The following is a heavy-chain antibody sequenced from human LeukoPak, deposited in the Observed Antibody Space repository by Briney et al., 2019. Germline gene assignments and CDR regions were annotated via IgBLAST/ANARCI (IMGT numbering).Heavy chain of an antibody. Sequence: GGSLRLSCAASGFTFSSYAMSWVRQAPGKGLEWVSAISGSGGSTYYADSVKGRFTISRDNSKNPLYLQMNSLRAEDTAVYYCAKRYSSSWYGYFQHWGQGTLVTVSS. V-gene: IGHV3-23*01. D-gene: IGHD6-13*01. CDR2: ISGSGGST. J-gene: IGHJ1*01. CDR3: AKRYSSSWYGYFQH. CDR1: GFTFSSYA.